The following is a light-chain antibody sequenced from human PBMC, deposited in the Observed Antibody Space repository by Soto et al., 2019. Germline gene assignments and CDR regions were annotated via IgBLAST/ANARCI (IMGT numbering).Light chain of an antibody. CDR1: SSDVGDYDY. Sequence: QSALTQPASVSGSPGQSITISCTGTSSDVGDYDYVSWYQQHPGKAPKLMIYEVRNRPSGVSNRFSGSKSGNTASLAISGLQAEDEASYYCSSYTNSNTWVFGGGTKVTVL. CDR3: SSYTNSNTWV. V-gene: IGLV2-14*01. J-gene: IGLJ3*02. CDR2: EVR.